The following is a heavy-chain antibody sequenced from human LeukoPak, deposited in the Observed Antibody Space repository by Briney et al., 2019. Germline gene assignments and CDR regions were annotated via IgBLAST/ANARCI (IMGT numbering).Heavy chain of an antibody. J-gene: IGHJ4*02. D-gene: IGHD3-9*01. V-gene: IGHV4-38-2*02. CDR1: GYSISSGYY. CDR3: ARTLRYFDWLPAGETDY. Sequence: TSETLSLTCTVFGYSISSGYYWGWIRQPPGKGLEWIGIIYHSGSTYYNPSLKSRVTISVDTSKNQFSLKLSSVTAADTAVYYCARTLRYFDWLPAGETDYWGQGTLVTVSS. CDR2: IYHSGST.